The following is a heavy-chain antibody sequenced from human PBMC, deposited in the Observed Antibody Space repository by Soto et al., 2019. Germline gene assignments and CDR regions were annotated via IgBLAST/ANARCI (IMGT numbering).Heavy chain of an antibody. CDR3: FREFREHGCYRGLFDY. J-gene: IGHJ4*02. Sequence: QVQLVQSGAEVKRPGASVKVSCTASGYTFTNFGVTWVRQAPGQGLEWMSWISPETGKTYCARKLPGRVNLTQSTSKEQAYQGLGSLRSGDTAVFFFFREFREHGCYRGLFDYWGQGTLVIVSS. V-gene: IGHV1-18*01. CDR2: ISPETGKT. D-gene: IGHD3-22*01. CDR1: GYTFTNFG.